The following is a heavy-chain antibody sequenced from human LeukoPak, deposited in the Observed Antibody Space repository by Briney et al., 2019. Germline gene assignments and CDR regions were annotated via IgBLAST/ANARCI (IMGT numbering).Heavy chain of an antibody. CDR1: GFTFSSYS. CDR3: ARGSITMVRGVIPKVDYYYYYMDV. D-gene: IGHD3-10*01. J-gene: IGHJ6*03. CDR2: ISSSSSYI. V-gene: IGHV3-21*01. Sequence: GGSLRLSCAASGFTFSSYSMNWVRQAPGKGLEWVSSISSSSSYIYYADSVKGRFTISRDNSKNTLYLQMNSLRAEDTAVYYCARGSITMVRGVIPKVDYYYYYMDVWGKGTTVTISS.